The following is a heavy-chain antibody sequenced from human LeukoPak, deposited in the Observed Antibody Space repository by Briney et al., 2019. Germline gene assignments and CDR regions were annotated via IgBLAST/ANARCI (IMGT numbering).Heavy chain of an antibody. V-gene: IGHV5-51*01. CDR1: GYNFTSYW. J-gene: IGHJ4*02. Sequence: GESLKISCKGSGYNFTSYWIAWVRQMPGKGLEWMGIIYPGDSDTRYSPSFQGQVTISADESISTVYLQWSNLKASDTAMYYCARSANQGGIWVWGQGTLVTVSS. CDR2: IYPGDSDT. D-gene: IGHD3-16*01. CDR3: ARSANQGGIWV.